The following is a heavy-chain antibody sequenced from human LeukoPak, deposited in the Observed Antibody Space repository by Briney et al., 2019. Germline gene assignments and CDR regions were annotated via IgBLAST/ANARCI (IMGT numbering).Heavy chain of an antibody. V-gene: IGHV3-21*01. J-gene: IGHJ3*01. CDR3: ARARDSSGYPDAFDV. CDR2: ITHNGDSI. D-gene: IGHD3-22*01. Sequence: GGSLRLSCAASGFTFSSYSMNWVRQAPGKGLEWVSSITHNGDSIYCAASVKGQFTVSRDNAREALYLQMNSLRVEDTAVYYCARARDSSGYPDAFDVWGQGTMVTVSS. CDR1: GFTFSSYS.